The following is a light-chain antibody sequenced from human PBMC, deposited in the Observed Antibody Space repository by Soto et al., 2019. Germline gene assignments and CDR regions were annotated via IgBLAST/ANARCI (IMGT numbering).Light chain of an antibody. CDR1: SGHSTYA. J-gene: IGLJ2*01. V-gene: IGLV4-69*01. CDR3: QTWGTGIYVV. Sequence: QSVLTQSPSASASLGASVKLTCTLTSGHSTYAIAWHQQQPEKGPRYLMKVNSDGSHTKGDGIPDRFSGSSSGAERYLTISSLQSEDEADYYCQTWGTGIYVVFGGGTK. CDR2: VNSDGSH.